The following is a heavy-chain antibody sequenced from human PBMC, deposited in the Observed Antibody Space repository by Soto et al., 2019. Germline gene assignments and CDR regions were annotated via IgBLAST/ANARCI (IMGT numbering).Heavy chain of an antibody. J-gene: IGHJ4*01. V-gene: IGHV1-18*04. CDR2: ISTFHGNT. CDR1: GYTFTSYG. D-gene: IGHD2-15*01. Sequence: VASVKVSCKASGYTFTSYGISWVRQAPGQGLEWMGWISTFHGNTNYAQKFQGSVTMTTDTSTSTAYMELRSLTSDDTAIYYCARDTYAATGYPLDYWGYGTRVNVSS. CDR3: ARDTYAATGYPLDY.